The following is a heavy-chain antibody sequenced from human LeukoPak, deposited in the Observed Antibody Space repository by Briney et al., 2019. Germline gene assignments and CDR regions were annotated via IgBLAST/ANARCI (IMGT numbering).Heavy chain of an antibody. CDR2: THYSGST. Sequence: SETLSLTCTVSGGSISSYYWSWLRQPPGKGLEYIGYTHYSGSTNYNPSLKSRVTISVDTSKNQFSLKLTSVTAADTAVYYCARHQSYYYDYYMDVWGKGTTVTISS. CDR1: GGSISSYY. J-gene: IGHJ6*03. V-gene: IGHV4-59*08. CDR3: ARHQSYYYDYYMDV.